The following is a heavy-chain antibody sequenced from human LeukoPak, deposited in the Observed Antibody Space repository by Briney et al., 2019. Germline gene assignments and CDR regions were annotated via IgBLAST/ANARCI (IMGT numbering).Heavy chain of an antibody. D-gene: IGHD3-3*01. Sequence: ASVKVSCKASGYTFTGYYIHWVRQAPGQGLEWMGFINPNTGGTSYAQKFQARVTMTMDTSISTAYMELSGLRSDDTAVYYCARRYDFWSGYPTAFDYWGQGTLVTVSS. CDR1: GYTFTGYY. CDR2: INPNTGGT. V-gene: IGHV1-2*02. CDR3: ARRYDFWSGYPTAFDY. J-gene: IGHJ4*02.